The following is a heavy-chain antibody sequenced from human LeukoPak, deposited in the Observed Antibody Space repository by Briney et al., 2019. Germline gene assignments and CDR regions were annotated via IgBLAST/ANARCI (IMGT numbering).Heavy chain of an antibody. CDR1: GFTLSNDY. Sequence: GGSLRLSCAASGFTLSNDYMSWVRQAPGKGLEWVAYITSSGSDIYYADSVRGRFSISRDNAKNSLFLQMNSLRVEDTATYYCASDIVATSGDFWGQGTLVSVSS. CDR2: ITSSGSDI. CDR3: ASDIVATSGDF. J-gene: IGHJ4*02. D-gene: IGHD5-12*01. V-gene: IGHV3-11*01.